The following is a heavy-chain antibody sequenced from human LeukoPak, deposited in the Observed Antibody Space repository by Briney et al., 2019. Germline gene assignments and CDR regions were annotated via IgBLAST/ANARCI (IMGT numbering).Heavy chain of an antibody. V-gene: IGHV3-74*01. CDR3: ARASYYDSSGLFDY. D-gene: IGHD3-22*01. CDR1: GFTFSSSW. J-gene: IGHJ4*02. Sequence: GGCLRLSCAASGFTFSSSWMHWVRHAPGKGLVWVSRINSDGRSTSYADSVKGRFTISRDNAKNTLYLQMNSLRAEDTAVYYCARASYYDSSGLFDYWGQGTLVTVSS. CDR2: INSDGRST.